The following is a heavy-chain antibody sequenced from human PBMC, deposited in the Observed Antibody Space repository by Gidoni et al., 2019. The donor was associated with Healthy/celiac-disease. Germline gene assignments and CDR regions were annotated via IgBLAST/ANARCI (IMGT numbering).Heavy chain of an antibody. CDR3: ARGGYSSSWLPYYFDY. CDR2: IWYDGSNK. V-gene: IGHV3-33*01. Sequence: QVQLVESGGGVVQPGRSLRLSCAASGFTFSSYGMHWVRQAPGKGLEWVAVIWYDGSNKYYADSVKGRFTISRDNSKNTLYLQMNSLRAEDTAVYYCARGGYSSSWLPYYFDYWGQVTLVTVSS. J-gene: IGHJ4*02. D-gene: IGHD6-13*01. CDR1: GFTFSSYG.